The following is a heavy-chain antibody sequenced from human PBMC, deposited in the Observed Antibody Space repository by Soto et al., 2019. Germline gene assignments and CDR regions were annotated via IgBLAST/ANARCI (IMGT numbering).Heavy chain of an antibody. V-gene: IGHV4-59*01. CDR2: IYYSGST. CDR3: ARDLGTYYYGMDV. J-gene: IGHJ6*02. CDR1: GGSISSYY. Sequence: PSETLSLTCTVSGGSISSYYWSWIRQPPGKGLEWIGYIYYSGSTNYNPSLKSRVTISVDTSKNQFSLKLSSVTAADTAVYYCARDLGTYYYGMDVWGQGTTVTVSS.